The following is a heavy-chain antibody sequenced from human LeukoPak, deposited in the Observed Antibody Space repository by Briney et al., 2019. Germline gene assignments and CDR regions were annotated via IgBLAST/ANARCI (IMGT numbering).Heavy chain of an antibody. CDR3: TTDPITPTEFDY. J-gene: IGHJ4*02. D-gene: IGHD5-12*01. CDR2: ISSSSSYI. Sequence: GGSLRLSCAASGFTFSSYSMNWVRQAPGKGLEWVSSISSSSSYIYYADSVKGRFTISRDSSKNTLYLQMNSLKTEDTAVYYCTTDPITPTEFDYWGQGTLVTVSS. V-gene: IGHV3-21*03. CDR1: GFTFSSYS.